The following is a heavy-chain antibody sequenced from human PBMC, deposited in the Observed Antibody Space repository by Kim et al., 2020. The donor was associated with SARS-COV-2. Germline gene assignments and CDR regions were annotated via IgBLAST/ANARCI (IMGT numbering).Heavy chain of an antibody. V-gene: IGHV4-59*02. CDR3: GRGVRYGFYYGDV. Sequence: SETLSLTCSVSGDSVTSYYWSWIRQSPGRGLEWIGYFYYGGSAKYNPSLRSRVTISLDTPKNQCSLRLSSVRAAETAVYYCGRGVRYGFYYGDVWGHGTT. J-gene: IGHJ6*03. CDR2: FYYGGSA. CDR1: GDSVTSYY. D-gene: IGHD4-17*01.